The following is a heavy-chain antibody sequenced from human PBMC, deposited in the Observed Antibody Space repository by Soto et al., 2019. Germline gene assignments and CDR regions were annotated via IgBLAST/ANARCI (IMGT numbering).Heavy chain of an antibody. Sequence: EVQLLESGGGLVQPGGSLRLSCAASGFTFSSYAMSWVRQAPGKGLEWVSAISGSGGSTYYADSVKGRFTISRDNSKNTLYLQMNSRRAEDTAVYYCAKGLDSGWYGNDYWGQGTLVTVSS. CDR3: AKGLDSGWYGNDY. V-gene: IGHV3-23*01. D-gene: IGHD6-19*01. J-gene: IGHJ4*02. CDR1: GFTFSSYA. CDR2: ISGSGGST.